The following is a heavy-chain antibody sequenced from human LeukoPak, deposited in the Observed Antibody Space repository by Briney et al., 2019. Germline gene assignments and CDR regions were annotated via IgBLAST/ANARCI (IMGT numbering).Heavy chain of an antibody. CDR1: GGTFSSYA. CDR2: ISAYNGNT. CDR3: ARVRYYDSSGYYLDY. V-gene: IGHV1-18*01. Sequence: GASVKVSCKASGGTFSSYAISWVRQAPGQGLEWMGWISAYNGNTNYAQKLQGRVTMTTDTSTSTAYMELRSLRSDDTAVYYCARVRYYDSSGYYLDYWGQGTLVTVSS. J-gene: IGHJ4*02. D-gene: IGHD3-22*01.